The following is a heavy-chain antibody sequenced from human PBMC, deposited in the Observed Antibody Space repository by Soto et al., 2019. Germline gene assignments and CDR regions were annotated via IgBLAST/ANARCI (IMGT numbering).Heavy chain of an antibody. CDR1: GYTFTSYG. V-gene: IGHV1-18*01. D-gene: IGHD3-16*02. CDR2: ISAYNGNT. Sequence: GASVKVSCKASGYTFTSYGISWVRQAPGQGLEWMGWISAYNGNTNYAQKLQGRVTMTTDTSTSTAYMELRRLRSDATAVYYCARDVIAGSDTTNFDYWGQGTLVTVSS. CDR3: ARDVIAGSDTTNFDY. J-gene: IGHJ4*02.